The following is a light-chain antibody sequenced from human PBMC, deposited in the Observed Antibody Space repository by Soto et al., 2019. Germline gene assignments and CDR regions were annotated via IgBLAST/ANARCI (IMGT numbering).Light chain of an antibody. CDR1: QSVSSN. Sequence: EIVMTQSPATLSVSPGERVTLSCRASQSVSSNLAWYQQKPGQAPRLLLYGASTRATGIPARFSGSGSGTDFTLTITSLQSEDFALYYCQQYNNWPLTFGGGTKVEIK. CDR3: QQYNNWPLT. CDR2: GAS. V-gene: IGKV3-15*01. J-gene: IGKJ4*01.